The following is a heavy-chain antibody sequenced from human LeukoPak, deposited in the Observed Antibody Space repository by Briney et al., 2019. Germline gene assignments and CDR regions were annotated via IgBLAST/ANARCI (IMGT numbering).Heavy chain of an antibody. CDR3: ARGGSSGWYDNFDY. CDR1: GGSISSYY. CDR2: IYTSGST. Sequence: PETLSLTCTVSGGSISSYYWSWIRQPAGKGLEWIGRIYTSGSTNYNPSLKSRVTMSVDTSKNQFSLKLSSVTAADTAVYYCARGGSSGWYDNFDYWGQGTLVTVSS. V-gene: IGHV4-4*07. J-gene: IGHJ4*02. D-gene: IGHD6-19*01.